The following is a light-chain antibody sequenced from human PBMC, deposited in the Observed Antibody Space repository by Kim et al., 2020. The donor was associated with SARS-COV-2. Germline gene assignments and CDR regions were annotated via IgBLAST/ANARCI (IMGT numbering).Light chain of an antibody. CDR2: SAS. CDR1: QTVFSN. CDR3: QQYDSWPLT. J-gene: IGKJ4*01. V-gene: IGKV3D-15*01. Sequence: SPGERATRSCRASQTVFSNLAWYQQKPGQAPRLLLYSASTRATGTPARFSGSGSGTEFTLTISSLQSEDLAVYYCQQYDSWPLTFGGGTKVDIK.